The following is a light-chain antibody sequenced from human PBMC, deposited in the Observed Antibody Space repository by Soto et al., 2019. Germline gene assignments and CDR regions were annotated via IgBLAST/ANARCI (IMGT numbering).Light chain of an antibody. CDR1: SNDVGAFDY. J-gene: IGLJ2*01. CDR3: SSYTTNNAHV. CDR2: EVF. V-gene: IGLV2-14*01. Sequence: QSVLTQPASISASPGQSISISCTGTSNDVGAFDYVSWYQQHPGKAPKLIIFEVFNRPSGVSTRFSGSKSGSTASLTISGLQAEHEADYFCSSYTTNNAHVFGGGTKVTVL.